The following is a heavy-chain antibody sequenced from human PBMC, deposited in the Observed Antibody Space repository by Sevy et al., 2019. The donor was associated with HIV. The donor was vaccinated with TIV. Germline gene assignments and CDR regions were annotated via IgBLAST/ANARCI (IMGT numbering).Heavy chain of an antibody. V-gene: IGHV1-8*01. J-gene: IGHJ5*02. CDR2: MNPNSGNT. Sequence: ASVKVSCKASGYTFTSYDINWVRQATGQGLEWMGWMNPNSGNTGYAQKFQGRVTMIRNTSISTAYMELSSLRSEDTAVYYCARGLLKQLVGSWFDPWGQGTLVTVSS. D-gene: IGHD6-6*01. CDR3: ARGLLKQLVGSWFDP. CDR1: GYTFTSYD.